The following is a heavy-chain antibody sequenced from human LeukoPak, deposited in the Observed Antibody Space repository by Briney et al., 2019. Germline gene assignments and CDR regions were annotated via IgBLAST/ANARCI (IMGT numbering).Heavy chain of an antibody. J-gene: IGHJ4*02. CDR3: LRERQIWC. CDR2: IKQDGSEK. D-gene: IGHD2-8*02. V-gene: IGHV3-7*01. Sequence: GGSLRLSCAASGFTFSNYWLTWVRQAPGQGLEWVANIKQDGSEKHYLDSVKGRFTISRDNGKNSLYLQMNSFSAEDTAVYYCLRERQIWCWGKGTLV. CDR1: GFTFSNYW.